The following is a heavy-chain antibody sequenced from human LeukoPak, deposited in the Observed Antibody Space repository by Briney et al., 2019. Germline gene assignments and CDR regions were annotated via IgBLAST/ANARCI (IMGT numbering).Heavy chain of an antibody. D-gene: IGHD3-3*01. CDR2: IKQGGGEK. J-gene: IGHJ4*02. CDR1: GFTFSSYS. CDR3: ARGENSDFWSGFYTHFDY. V-gene: IGHV3-7*01. Sequence: PGGSLRLSCAASGFTFSSYSMNWVRQAPGKGLEWVANIKQGGGEKYYVDSVKGRFTISRDNGKNSLYLQMNSLRAEDTAVYYCARGENSDFWSGFYTHFDYWGQGTLVTVSS.